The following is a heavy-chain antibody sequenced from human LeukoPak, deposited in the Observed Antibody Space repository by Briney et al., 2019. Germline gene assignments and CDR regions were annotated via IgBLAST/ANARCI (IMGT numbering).Heavy chain of an antibody. CDR2: IYTSGST. Sequence: SETLSLTCTVSGGSLSSYYWSWIRQPAGKGLEWIGRIYTSGSTNYNPSLKSRVTMSVDTSKNQFSLKLSSVTAADTAVYYCARVSHYYDSSGYYYYYMDVWGKGTTVTVSS. CDR3: ARVSHYYDSSGYYYYYMDV. D-gene: IGHD3-22*01. CDR1: GGSLSSYY. J-gene: IGHJ6*03. V-gene: IGHV4-4*07.